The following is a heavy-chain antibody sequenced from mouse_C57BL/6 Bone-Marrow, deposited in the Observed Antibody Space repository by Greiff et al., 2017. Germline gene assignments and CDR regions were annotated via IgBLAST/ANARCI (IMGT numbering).Heavy chain of an antibody. CDR3: ARSKNYYGSSSYYAMDY. D-gene: IGHD1-1*01. J-gene: IGHJ4*01. Sequence: QVQLQQPGAELVKPGASVKLSCKASGYTFTSSWMHWVKQRPGQGLEWIGMIHPNSGSTNYNEKFKSKATLTVDKSSSTAYMQLSSLTSEDSAVYYCARSKNYYGSSSYYAMDYWGQGTSVTVSS. V-gene: IGHV1-64*01. CDR2: IHPNSGST. CDR1: GYTFTSSW.